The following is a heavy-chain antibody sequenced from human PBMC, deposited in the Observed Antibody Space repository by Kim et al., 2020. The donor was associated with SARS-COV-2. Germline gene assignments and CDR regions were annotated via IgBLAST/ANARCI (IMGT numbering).Heavy chain of an antibody. Sequence: SETLSLTCTVSGGSISSGSYYWSWIRQPAGKGLEWIGRIYTSGSTNYNPSLKSRVTISVDTSKNQFSLKLSSVTAADTAVYYCASQTDRPSGYPRYYYYGMDVWGQGTTVTVSS. CDR3: ASQTDRPSGYPRYYYYGMDV. J-gene: IGHJ6*02. CDR1: GGSISSGSYY. V-gene: IGHV4-61*02. D-gene: IGHD6-25*01. CDR2: IYTSGST.